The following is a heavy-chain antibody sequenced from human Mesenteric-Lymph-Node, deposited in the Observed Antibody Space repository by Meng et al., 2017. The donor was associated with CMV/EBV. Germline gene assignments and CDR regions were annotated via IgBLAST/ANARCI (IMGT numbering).Heavy chain of an antibody. V-gene: IGHV4-39*07. CDR2: IYYSGST. J-gene: IGHJ5*02. Sequence: SETLSLTCTVSGGSISSSTYYWGRIRQPPGKGLEWIGTIYYSGSTYYNPSLKSRVTISVDTSKNQFSLKLSSVTAADTAIYYCARVAIGGRGEFDPWGQGTLVTVSS. D-gene: IGHD6-6*01. CDR3: ARVAIGGRGEFDP. CDR1: GGSISSSTYY.